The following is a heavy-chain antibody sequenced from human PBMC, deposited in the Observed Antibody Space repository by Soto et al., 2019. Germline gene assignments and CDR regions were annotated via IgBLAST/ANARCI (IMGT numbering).Heavy chain of an antibody. J-gene: IGHJ4*02. CDR1: GFTFSSYA. Sequence: QMQLVESGGGVVQPGGSLRLSCAASGFTFSSYAMHWVRQAPGKGLEWVALISRVGSDTYYADSVKGRFTISRDTSNNTLYLQMNSLRPEDTAVFYCARGYYYDTSDYYVPFWGQGTLVTVSS. D-gene: IGHD3-22*01. CDR3: ARGYYYDTSDYYVPF. CDR2: ISRVGSDT. V-gene: IGHV3-30-3*01.